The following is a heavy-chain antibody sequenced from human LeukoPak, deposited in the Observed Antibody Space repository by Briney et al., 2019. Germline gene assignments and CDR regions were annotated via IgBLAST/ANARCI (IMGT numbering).Heavy chain of an antibody. J-gene: IGHJ5*02. CDR3: ARAGSPSAIPIFSDL. CDR1: GFTFSRYA. Sequence: PGGSLGLSCAASGFTFSRYAMTWVRQAPGKGLEWVSGITNGGGATYFADSVKGRFTISRDNSKNTLDLQMTSLSAEDTAIYYCARAGSPSAIPIFSDLWGQGTLVTVSS. V-gene: IGHV3-23*01. CDR2: ITNGGGAT. D-gene: IGHD3-3*01.